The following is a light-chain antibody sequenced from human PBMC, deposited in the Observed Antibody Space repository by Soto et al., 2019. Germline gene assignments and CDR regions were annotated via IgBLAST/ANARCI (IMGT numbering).Light chain of an antibody. V-gene: IGLV2-14*01. Sequence: QSVLTQPASVSGSPGQSITIPCTGTSSDVGGYNYVSWYQQHPGKAPKLMIYDVSNRPSGVSNRFSGSKSGNTASLTISGLQAEDEADYYCSSSTSSSTHVFGTGTNVTVL. J-gene: IGLJ1*01. CDR3: SSSTSSSTHV. CDR1: SSDVGGYNY. CDR2: DVS.